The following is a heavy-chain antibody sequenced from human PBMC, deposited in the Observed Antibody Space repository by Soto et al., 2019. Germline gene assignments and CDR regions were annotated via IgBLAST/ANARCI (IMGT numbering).Heavy chain of an antibody. D-gene: IGHD6-19*01. J-gene: IGHJ5*02. CDR1: GGSMSSVGSY. V-gene: IGHV4-31*03. Sequence: QVQLQESGPGLVKPSQTLSLTCTVSGGSMSSVGSYWTWIRQHPGKGLEWIGYISYTGSTHYNPSFKSRVSIAVATSQNQFTLEMRFVTAADTAVYYCAREEAVRSERWFDPWGQGTQVTVSS. CDR2: ISYTGST. CDR3: AREEAVRSERWFDP.